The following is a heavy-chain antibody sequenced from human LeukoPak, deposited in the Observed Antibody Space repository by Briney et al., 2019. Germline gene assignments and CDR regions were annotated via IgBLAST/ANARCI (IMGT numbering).Heavy chain of an antibody. J-gene: IGHJ4*02. CDR3: ARGAELDSSSWYGNRLGGY. CDR2: INHSGST. D-gene: IGHD6-13*01. Sequence: SETLSLTCAVYGGSFSGYYWSWIRQPPGKGLEWIGEINHSGSTNYNPSLKSRVTISVDTSKNQFSLKLSSVTAADTAVYYCARGAELDSSSWYGNRLGGYWGQGTLVTVSS. CDR1: GGSFSGYY. V-gene: IGHV4-34*01.